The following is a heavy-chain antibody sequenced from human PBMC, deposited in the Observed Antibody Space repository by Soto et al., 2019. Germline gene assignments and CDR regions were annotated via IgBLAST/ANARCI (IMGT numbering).Heavy chain of an antibody. J-gene: IGHJ6*02. D-gene: IGHD4-17*01. Sequence: GGSLRLSCAASGFTFSSYAMSWVRQAPGKGLEWVSAISGSGGSTYYADSVKGRFTMSRDNSKSLMYLQMNSLRTEDTAVYYCVRRSTVSYYAVDVWGQGTTVTVSS. V-gene: IGHV3-23*01. CDR1: GFTFSSYA. CDR2: ISGSGGST. CDR3: VRRSTVSYYAVDV.